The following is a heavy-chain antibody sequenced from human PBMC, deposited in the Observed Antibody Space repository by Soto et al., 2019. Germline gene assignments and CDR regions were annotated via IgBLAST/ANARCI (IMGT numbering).Heavy chain of an antibody. CDR3: ATPFLYSSKSGPDS. CDR2: INPSGGST. D-gene: IGHD2-15*01. V-gene: IGHV1-46*01. Sequence: PVKFSCKASGYTFTSYYMHWVRQAPGQGLECMGIINPSGGSTSYAQNFQGRVTLTTDSSTNTAYLKFTWLVSNDTATYPCATPFLYSSKSGPDS. J-gene: IGHJ5*01. CDR1: GYTFTSYY.